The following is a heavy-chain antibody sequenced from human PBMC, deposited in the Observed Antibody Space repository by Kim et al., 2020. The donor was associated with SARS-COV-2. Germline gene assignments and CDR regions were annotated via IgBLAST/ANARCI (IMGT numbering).Heavy chain of an antibody. CDR3: ARLSITMVSGGAYYFDY. CDR1: GGSISSGYY. CDR2: IYYSGNT. J-gene: IGHJ4*02. V-gene: IGHV4-31*03. Sequence: SETLSLTCTVSGGSISSGYYWNWIRQRPGEGLEWIGYIYYSGNTYYNPSLKSRVTISVDTSKNQFSLELSSVTAADTAVYYCARLSITMVSGGAYYFDYWGQGTLVTVSS. D-gene: IGHD3-10*01.